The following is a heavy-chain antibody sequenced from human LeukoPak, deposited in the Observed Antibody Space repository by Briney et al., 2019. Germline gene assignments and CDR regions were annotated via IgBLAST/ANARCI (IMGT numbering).Heavy chain of an antibody. Sequence: SQTLSLTCAISGDSVSSNSAAWNWIRQSPSRGLEWLGRTCYRSKWYNDYAVSVKSRITINPDTSKNQFSLQLNSVTPEDTAVYYCAREDYDYVWGSYRPVHFDYWGQGTLVTVSS. CDR1: GDSVSSNSAA. CDR3: AREDYDYVWGSYRPVHFDY. CDR2: TCYRSKWYN. D-gene: IGHD3-16*02. J-gene: IGHJ4*02. V-gene: IGHV6-1*01.